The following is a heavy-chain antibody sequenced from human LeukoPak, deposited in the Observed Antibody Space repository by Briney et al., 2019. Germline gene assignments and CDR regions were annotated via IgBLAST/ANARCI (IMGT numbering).Heavy chain of an antibody. Sequence: SETLSLTCTVSGDYINNHYWGWIRQSPGKGLEWIALLYNRGKGITDYNPSLESRVTTSVDTSKRQFSLNLSSVTAADTAVYYCARDRSSSWYRDAFDIWGQGTMVTVSS. D-gene: IGHD6-13*01. CDR1: GDYINNHY. J-gene: IGHJ3*02. V-gene: IGHV4-59*11. CDR2: LYNRGKGIT. CDR3: ARDRSSSWYRDAFDI.